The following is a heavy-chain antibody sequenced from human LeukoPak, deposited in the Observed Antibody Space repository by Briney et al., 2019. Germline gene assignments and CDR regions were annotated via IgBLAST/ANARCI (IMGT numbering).Heavy chain of an antibody. J-gene: IGHJ4*02. Sequence: SQTLSLSCAISGDSVSSNSAAWNWIRQSPSRGLEWLGRTYYRSKWYNDYALSVKSRITINPDISKNQFSLQLNSMTPEDTAVYYCARGGYSSSWYILFDYWGQGTLVAVS. CDR1: GDSVSSNSAA. V-gene: IGHV6-1*01. D-gene: IGHD6-13*01. CDR3: ARGGYSSSWYILFDY. CDR2: TYYRSKWYN.